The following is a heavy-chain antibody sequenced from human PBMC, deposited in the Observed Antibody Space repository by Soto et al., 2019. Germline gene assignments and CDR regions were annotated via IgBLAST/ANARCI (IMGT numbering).Heavy chain of an antibody. J-gene: IGHJ6*02. D-gene: IGHD1-26*01. CDR3: AKDLRQGASGATVYGMDV. V-gene: IGHV3-30*18. CDR1: GFTFSNFG. Sequence: VPLVESGGDVVQPGASLRLSCAASGFTFSNFGMHWVRQAPGTGLEWVALISADGTKRFFADSVKSRLTIFRDNSKNRVSLQMSSLKTDVTAVYYCAKDLRQGASGATVYGMDVWGHGTTIAVSS. CDR2: ISADGTKR.